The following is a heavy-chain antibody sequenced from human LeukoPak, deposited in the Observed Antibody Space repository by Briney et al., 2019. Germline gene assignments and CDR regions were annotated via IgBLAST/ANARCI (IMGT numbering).Heavy chain of an antibody. CDR3: ARGLRWQDY. D-gene: IGHD4-23*01. CDR1: GFTSSSYW. CDR2: IKQDGSEK. J-gene: IGHJ4*02. V-gene: IGHV3-7*04. Sequence: GGSLRLSCAASGFTSSSYWMNWVRQAPGKGLEWVANIKQDGSEKYYVDSVKGRFTISRDNTKNSLYLQMNSLRAEDTAMYYCARGLRWQDYWGQGTLVTVSS.